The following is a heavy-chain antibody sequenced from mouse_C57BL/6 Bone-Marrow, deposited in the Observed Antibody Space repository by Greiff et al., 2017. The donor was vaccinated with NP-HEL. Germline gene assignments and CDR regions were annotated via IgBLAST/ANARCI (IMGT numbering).Heavy chain of an antibody. CDR3: ARRDYYGSSSYWYFDV. J-gene: IGHJ1*03. CDR2: ISSGGSYT. D-gene: IGHD1-1*01. Sequence: EVQVVESGGDLVKPGGSLKLSCAASGFTFSSYGMSWVRQTPDKRLEWFATISSGGSYTYYLDSVKGRFTISRDNAKNTLYLQMSSLKSEDTAMYYCARRDYYGSSSYWYFDVWGTGTTVTVSS. V-gene: IGHV5-6*01. CDR1: GFTFSSYG.